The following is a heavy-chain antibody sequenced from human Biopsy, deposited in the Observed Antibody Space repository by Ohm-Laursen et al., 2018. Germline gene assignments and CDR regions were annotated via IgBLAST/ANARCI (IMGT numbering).Heavy chain of an antibody. J-gene: IGHJ4*02. CDR2: IIPILRTT. CDR1: GGTFSNYG. Sequence: SVTVSCKAPGGTFSNYGVNWVRQAPGQGLEWMGRIIPILRTTTYAPKFQGRVTFTADKSSSTAYLELSSLTSEDTAMFYCAREAIGYQLPCDDWGQGTLVTVSS. V-gene: IGHV1-69*04. CDR3: AREAIGYQLPCDD. D-gene: IGHD2-15*01.